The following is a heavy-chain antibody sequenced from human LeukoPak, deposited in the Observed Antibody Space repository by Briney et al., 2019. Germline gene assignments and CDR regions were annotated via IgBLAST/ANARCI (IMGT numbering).Heavy chain of an antibody. CDR1: GYTFTSYA. Sequence: ASEKVSCKASGYTFTSYAMHWVRQAPGQRLEWMGWISAYNGNTNYAQKLQGRVTMTTDTSTSTAYMELRSLRSDDTAVYYCARDSVVGAREFDYWGQGTLVTVSS. V-gene: IGHV1-18*01. D-gene: IGHD1-26*01. CDR3: ARDSVVGAREFDY. CDR2: ISAYNGNT. J-gene: IGHJ4*02.